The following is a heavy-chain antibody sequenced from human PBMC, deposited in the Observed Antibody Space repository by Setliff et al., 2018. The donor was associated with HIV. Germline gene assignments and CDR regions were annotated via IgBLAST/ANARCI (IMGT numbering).Heavy chain of an antibody. J-gene: IGHJ2*01. CDR3: ARDPYPYFDYGDWYFDL. D-gene: IGHD4-17*01. CDR1: GFTFSTYW. V-gene: IGHV3-7*01. Sequence: PGGSLRLSCAASGFTFSTYWMSWVRQAPGKGLEWVANIKQDGSEKFYVDSAKGRFTISRDNAKNSLYLQMNSLRAEDTAVYYCARDPYPYFDYGDWYFDLWGRGTLVTVSS. CDR2: IKQDGSEK.